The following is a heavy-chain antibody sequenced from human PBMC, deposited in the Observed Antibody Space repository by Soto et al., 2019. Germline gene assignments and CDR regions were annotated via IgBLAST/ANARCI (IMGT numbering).Heavy chain of an antibody. J-gene: IGHJ6*02. V-gene: IGHV3-33*01. D-gene: IGHD6-6*01. CDR1: GFTFSSYG. CDR3: AGAVPPPARPDVSHYYYGMDV. CDR2: IWYDGSNK. Sequence: GGSLRLSCAASGFTFSSYGMHWVRQAPGKGLEWVAVIWYDGSNKYYADSVKGRLTISRDNSKNTPYLQMNSLRAEDTAGDYCAGAVPPPARPDVSHYYYGMDVWGQGTTVTVSS.